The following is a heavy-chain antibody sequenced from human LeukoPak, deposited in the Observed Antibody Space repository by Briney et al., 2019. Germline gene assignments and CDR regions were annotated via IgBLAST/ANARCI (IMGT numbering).Heavy chain of an antibody. J-gene: IGHJ4*02. CDR1: GFTFSSYA. Sequence: PGGSLRLSCAASGFTFSSYAMSWVRQAPGQGLEWVSAISGSGGSTYYADSVKGRFTISRDNAKNTLYLQMNSLRAEDTAVYYCARDDGSGSYYKYWGQGTLVTVSS. D-gene: IGHD3-10*01. CDR3: ARDDGSGSYYKY. V-gene: IGHV3-23*01. CDR2: ISGSGGST.